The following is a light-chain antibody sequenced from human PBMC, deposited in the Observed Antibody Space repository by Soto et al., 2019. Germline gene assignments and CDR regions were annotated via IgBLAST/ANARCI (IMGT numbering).Light chain of an antibody. Sequence: QSALTQPASVSGSPGQSITISCTGTSSDIGAYNYVSWYQQHPGKAPKLMIYEGSKRPSGVSNRFSGSKSGNTASLTISGLQAEDEADYYCCSYAGSSTFVVFGGGTKPTVL. J-gene: IGLJ2*01. CDR2: EGS. CDR3: CSYAGSSTFVV. CDR1: SSDIGAYNY. V-gene: IGLV2-23*03.